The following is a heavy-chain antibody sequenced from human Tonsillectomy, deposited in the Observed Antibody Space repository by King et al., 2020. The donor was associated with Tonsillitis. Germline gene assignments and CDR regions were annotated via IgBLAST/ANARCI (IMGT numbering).Heavy chain of an antibody. J-gene: IGHJ6*03. CDR2: IYYSGST. CDR3: AANMYSSSWEPYDYYYMDV. D-gene: IGHD6-13*01. CDR1: GGSISSYY. Sequence: QLQESGPGLVKPSETLSLTCTVSGGSISSYYWSWIRQPPGKGLEWIGYIYYSGSTNYNPSLKSRVTISVDTSTNQFSLKLSSVTAADTAVYYCAANMYSSSWEPYDYYYMDVWGKGTTVTVSS. V-gene: IGHV4-59*01.